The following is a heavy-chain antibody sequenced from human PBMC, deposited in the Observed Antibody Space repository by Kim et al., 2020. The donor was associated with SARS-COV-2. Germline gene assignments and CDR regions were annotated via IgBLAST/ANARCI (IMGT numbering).Heavy chain of an antibody. CDR2: ISDSGSET. D-gene: IGHD1-20*01. V-gene: IGHV3-23*01. J-gene: IGHJ5*02. CDR1: GFIFNSYG. CDR3: AKDPYNPRTDPNNWFDP. Sequence: GGSLRLSCAASGFIFNSYGMSWVRQAPGKGLEWISGISDSGSETYYADSVKGRFTISRDNSKKTLYLQMDRLRVEDAALYFCAKDPYNPRTDPNNWFDPWGQGSLGTVSS.